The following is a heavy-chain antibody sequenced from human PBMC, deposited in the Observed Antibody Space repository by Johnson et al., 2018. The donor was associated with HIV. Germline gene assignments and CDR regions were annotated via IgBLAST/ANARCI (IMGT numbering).Heavy chain of an antibody. CDR2: INWNGGST. J-gene: IGHJ3*02. Sequence: VQLVESGGGLIQPGGSLRLSCAASGFTVSASSMIWVRQAPGEGLKWVSGINWNGGSTGYADSVKGRFTISRDNSKNTRYLQMNSLRPEDTAAYYCASDSPWGLTAFDIGHQGTRVTVSS. CDR1: GFTVSASS. V-gene: IGHV3-66*03. D-gene: IGHD3-16*01. CDR3: ASDSPWGLTAFDI.